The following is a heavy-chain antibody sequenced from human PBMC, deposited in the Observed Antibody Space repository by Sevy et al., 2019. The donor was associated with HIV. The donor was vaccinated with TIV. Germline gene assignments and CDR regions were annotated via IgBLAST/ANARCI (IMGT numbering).Heavy chain of an antibody. CDR1: GFTFKKHW. V-gene: IGHV3-7*01. CDR3: ARDWPLIPETYVN. D-gene: IGHD2-2*02. Sequence: GGSLRLSCAASGFTFKKHWMSWVRQAPGKGLEWVANINDDGNQTKYMDFAKGRFTISRDNTKNSVYLQMNSLRVEDTALYYCARDWPLIPETYVNWGQGTLVTVSS. CDR2: INDDGNQT. J-gene: IGHJ4*02.